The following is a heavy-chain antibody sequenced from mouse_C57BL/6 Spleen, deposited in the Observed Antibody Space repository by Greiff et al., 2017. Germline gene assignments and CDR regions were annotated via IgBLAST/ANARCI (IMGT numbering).Heavy chain of an antibody. CDR1: GYTFTSYW. J-gene: IGHJ2*01. CDR3: ARKPTTGSHFDY. CDR2: IDPSDSYT. V-gene: IGHV1-69*01. Sequence: QVQLQQPGAELVMPGASVKLSCKASGYTFTSYWMHWVKQRPGQGLEWIGEIDPSDSYTNYNQKFKGKSTLTVDKSSSTAYMQLSSLASGDSAVYYCARKPTTGSHFDYWGQGTTLTVSS. D-gene: IGHD2-13*01.